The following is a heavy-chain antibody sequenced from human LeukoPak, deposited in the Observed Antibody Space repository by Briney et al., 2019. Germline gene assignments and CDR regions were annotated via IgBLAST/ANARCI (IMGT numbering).Heavy chain of an antibody. CDR1: GFTFSSYS. CDR2: ISSSSSYI. J-gene: IGHJ4*02. D-gene: IGHD2/OR15-2a*01. Sequence: GGSLRLSCAASGFTFSSYSMNWVRQAPGKGLEWVSSISSSSSYIYYADSVKGRFTISRDNAKNSLYLQMNSLRAEDTAVYYSARVLKRLSFLYPNDYWGQGTLVTVSS. CDR3: ARVLKRLSFLYPNDY. V-gene: IGHV3-21*01.